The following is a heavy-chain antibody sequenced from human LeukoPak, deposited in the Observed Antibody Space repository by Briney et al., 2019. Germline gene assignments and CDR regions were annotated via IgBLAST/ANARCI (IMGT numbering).Heavy chain of an antibody. CDR2: INPSDSTT. Sequence: GESLRISCKGSGYTFTNNYISWVRQMPGKGLEWVGRINPSDSTTDYGPSFQGHVTISTDKSINTVYLQWGSLKASGTAMYYCARGHGWVDYWGQGALVTVSS. CDR3: ARGHGWVDY. CDR1: GYTFTNNY. J-gene: IGHJ4*02. V-gene: IGHV5-10-1*01. D-gene: IGHD6-19*01.